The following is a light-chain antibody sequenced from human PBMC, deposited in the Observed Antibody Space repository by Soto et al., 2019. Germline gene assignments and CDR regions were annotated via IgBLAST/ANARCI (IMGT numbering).Light chain of an antibody. V-gene: IGLV1-40*01. Sequence: QSVLTQPSSVSASPGQKVTISCSGSSSNIGAGYDVHWYQQLPGTAPKLLIYGNSNRPSGVPDRFSGSKSGTSASLAITGLQAEDEADYYCQSYDSSLSGFYVFGTGTKVTVL. CDR1: SSNIGAGYD. CDR3: QSYDSSLSGFYV. CDR2: GNS. J-gene: IGLJ1*01.